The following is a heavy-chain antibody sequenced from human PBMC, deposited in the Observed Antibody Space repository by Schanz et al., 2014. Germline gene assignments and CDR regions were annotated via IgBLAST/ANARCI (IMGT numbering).Heavy chain of an antibody. V-gene: IGHV1-8*01. D-gene: IGHD4-17*01. CDR2: MNPTTGNR. CDR1: GYSFTTYD. J-gene: IGHJ4*02. CDR3: AIHYGDRPL. Sequence: QVQLVQSGAEVKKPGASVRVSCKASGYSFTTYDVNWVRQATGQGLEWMGWMNPTTGNRGYAQNFQGRVTMIRDTSLKTAYMEMTDLRFEDAGLDYCAIHYGDRPLWGQGTLIAVSS.